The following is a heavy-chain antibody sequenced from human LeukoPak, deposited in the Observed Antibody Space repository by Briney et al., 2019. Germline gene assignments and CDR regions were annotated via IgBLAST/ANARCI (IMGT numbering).Heavy chain of an antibody. J-gene: IGHJ3*02. CDR2: IYTRGST. CDR1: GGSINNYY. Sequence: ASETLSLTCTVSGGSINNYYWSWIRQPAGKGLEWIGRIYTRGSTNYNPSLKSRVTMSVDTSKNQLSLKLSSVTAADTAVYYCARGRYCSADICSGGDAFDIWGQGTMVSVSS. V-gene: IGHV4-4*07. D-gene: IGHD2-15*01. CDR3: ARGRYCSADICSGGDAFDI.